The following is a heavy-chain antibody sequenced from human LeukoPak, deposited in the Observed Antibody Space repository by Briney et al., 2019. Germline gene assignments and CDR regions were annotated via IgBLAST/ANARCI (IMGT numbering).Heavy chain of an antibody. CDR3: ARVAAAGDFDY. CDR1: GGSISSYY. J-gene: IGHJ4*02. D-gene: IGHD6-13*01. V-gene: IGHV4-59*01. CDR2: IYYSGST. Sequence: PSETLSLTCTVSGGSISSYYWSWVRQPPGKGLEWIGYIYYSGSTNYNPSLKSRVTISVDTSKNQFSLRLSSVTAADTAVYYCARVAAAGDFDYWGQGTLVTVSS.